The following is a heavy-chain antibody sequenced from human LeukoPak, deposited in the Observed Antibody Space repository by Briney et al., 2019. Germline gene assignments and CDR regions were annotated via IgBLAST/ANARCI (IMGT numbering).Heavy chain of an antibody. D-gene: IGHD6-13*01. CDR1: GYTFTSYY. V-gene: IGHV1-8*02. CDR3: ARVGIAAAGTED. CDR2: MNPNSGNT. Sequence: ASVKVSCKASGYTFTSYYMHWVRQAPGQGLEWMGWMNPNSGNTGYAQKFQGRVTMTRNTSISTAYMELSSLRSEDTAVYYCARVGIAAAGTEDWGQGTLVTVSS. J-gene: IGHJ4*02.